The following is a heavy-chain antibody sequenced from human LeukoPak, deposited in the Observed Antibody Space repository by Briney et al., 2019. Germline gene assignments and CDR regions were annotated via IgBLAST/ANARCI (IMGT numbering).Heavy chain of an antibody. V-gene: IGHV1-69*05. CDR2: IFPIFGTA. CDR1: GGTFRSYA. D-gene: IGHD5-24*01. Sequence: SVKVSCKAPGGTFRSYAISWVPQAPGQGLEWMGGIFPIFGTANYAQKFQGRVTITTDESTSTAYMELSSLRSEDTAVYYCAREWKEMATMTLYFDHWGQGTLVTVSS. CDR3: AREWKEMATMTLYFDH. J-gene: IGHJ4*02.